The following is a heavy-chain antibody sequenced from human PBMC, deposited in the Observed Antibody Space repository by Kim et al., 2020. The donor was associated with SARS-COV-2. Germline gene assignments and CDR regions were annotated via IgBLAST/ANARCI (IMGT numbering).Heavy chain of an antibody. J-gene: IGHJ4*02. Sequence: GGSLRLSCAASGFTFSSYAMSWVRQAPGKGLEWVSAISGSGGSTYYADSVKGRFTISRDNSKNTLYLQMNSLRAEDTAVYYCAKDRSPIQLWFYFDYWGQGTLVTVSS. D-gene: IGHD5-18*01. CDR2: ISGSGGST. CDR3: AKDRSPIQLWFYFDY. V-gene: IGHV3-23*01. CDR1: GFTFSSYA.